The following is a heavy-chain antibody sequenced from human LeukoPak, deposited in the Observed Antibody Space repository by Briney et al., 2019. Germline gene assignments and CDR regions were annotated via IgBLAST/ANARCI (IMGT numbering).Heavy chain of an antibody. J-gene: IGHJ6*04. CDR3: AKDRGYYGSGSFALGV. CDR2: INWNGDST. D-gene: IGHD3-10*01. V-gene: IGHV3-20*04. Sequence: TGGSLRLSCAASGFTFDDHGMTWVRQAPGKGLEWVSGINWNGDSTGYADSVKGRFTISRDNAKNSLYLQMNSLRAEDTALYYCAKDRGYYGSGSFALGVWGKGTTVTVSS. CDR1: GFTFDDHG.